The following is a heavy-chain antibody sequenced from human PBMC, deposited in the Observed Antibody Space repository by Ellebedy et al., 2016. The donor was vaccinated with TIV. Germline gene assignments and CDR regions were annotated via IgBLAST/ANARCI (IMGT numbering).Heavy chain of an antibody. CDR3: ARGDSSGYSLSFDY. Sequence: GESLKISXAASGFTFSSYSMNWVRQAPGKGLEWVSSISSSSSYIYYADSVKGRFTISRDNAKNSLYLQMNSLRAEDTAVYYCARGDSSGYSLSFDYWGQGTLVTVSS. D-gene: IGHD3-22*01. V-gene: IGHV3-21*01. CDR2: ISSSSSYI. J-gene: IGHJ4*02. CDR1: GFTFSSYS.